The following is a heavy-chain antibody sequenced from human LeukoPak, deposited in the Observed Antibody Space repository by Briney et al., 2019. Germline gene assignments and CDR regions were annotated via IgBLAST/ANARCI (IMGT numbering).Heavy chain of an antibody. J-gene: IGHJ4*02. CDR3: AKDGDYYDSSGYYSKFDY. D-gene: IGHD3-22*01. Sequence: GGSLRLSCAASGFTFSRYAMSWVRQAPGKGLEWVSLISGSGGSTYYADSVKGRFTISRDNSKNTLYLQMNSLRAEDTAVYNCAKDGDYYDSSGYYSKFDYWGQGTLVTVSS. CDR2: ISGSGGST. V-gene: IGHV3-23*01. CDR1: GFTFSRYA.